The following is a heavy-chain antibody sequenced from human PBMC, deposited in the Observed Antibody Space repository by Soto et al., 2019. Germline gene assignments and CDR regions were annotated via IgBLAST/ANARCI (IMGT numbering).Heavy chain of an antibody. J-gene: IGHJ4*02. CDR1: GFTFNIYA. Sequence: EVQLLESGGGLVQPGGSLRLSCAASGFTFNIYAMIWVRQAPEKGLEWVSGITGGGGTTYYADSLKGRFTISRDNAKNTVYLQMNSLRADDTAIYYCAKAPGVEGISTPLFFDEWGQGALVTVSS. D-gene: IGHD2-2*01. CDR3: AKAPGVEGISTPLFFDE. CDR2: ITGGGGTT. V-gene: IGHV3-23*01.